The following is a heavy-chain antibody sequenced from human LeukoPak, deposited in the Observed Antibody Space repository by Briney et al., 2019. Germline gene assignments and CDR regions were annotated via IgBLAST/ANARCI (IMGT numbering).Heavy chain of an antibody. D-gene: IGHD3-10*01. Sequence: GASVKVSCKASGGTFSSYAISWVRQAPGQGLEWMGGIIPIFGTANYAQKFQGRVTITTDESTSTAYMELSSLRSEDTAVYYCASQGWYYGSGIPYYYYGMDVWGQGTTVTVSS. CDR2: IIPIFGTA. CDR3: ASQGWYYGSGIPYYYYGMDV. CDR1: GGTFSSYA. V-gene: IGHV1-69*05. J-gene: IGHJ6*02.